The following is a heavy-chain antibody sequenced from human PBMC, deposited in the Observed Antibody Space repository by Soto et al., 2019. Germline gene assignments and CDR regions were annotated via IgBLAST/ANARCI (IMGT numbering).Heavy chain of an antibody. V-gene: IGHV1-69*13. Sequence: ASVKVSCKASGGTFSSYAISWVRQAPGQGLEWMGGIIPIFGTANYAQKFQGRVTITADESTSTAYMELSSLRSEDTAVYYCARSLRSSLRFLEWLLDPFDYWGQGTLVTVS. D-gene: IGHD3-3*01. CDR2: IIPIFGTA. CDR1: GGTFSSYA. CDR3: ARSLRSSLRFLEWLLDPFDY. J-gene: IGHJ4*02.